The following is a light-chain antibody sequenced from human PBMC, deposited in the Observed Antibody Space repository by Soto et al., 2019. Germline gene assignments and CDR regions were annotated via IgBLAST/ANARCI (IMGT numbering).Light chain of an antibody. CDR1: QSVSNK. J-gene: IGKJ2*01. CDR3: QQYNNWPRT. V-gene: IGKV3-15*01. CDR2: GAT. Sequence: EIVMTQSPATLSVSPGERATLSCRASQSVSNKLAWYQQKPGQAPRPLIYGATTRATGIPARFSGSGSGTEFTLTITSLQSEDFAVYYCQQYNNWPRTFGQGTKLEIK.